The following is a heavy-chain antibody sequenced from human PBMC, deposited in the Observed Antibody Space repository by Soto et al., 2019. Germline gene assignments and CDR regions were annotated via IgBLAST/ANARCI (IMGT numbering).Heavy chain of an antibody. CDR1: GGSFTSNNW. CDR2: IYRTGST. V-gene: IGHV4-4*02. Sequence: QVQLQESGPGLVKPSGTLSLTCAVSGGSFTSNNWWSWVRQPPGQGLEWIGEIYRTGSTNYNPSLKSRFTIARDKSENQSSLNVTSLTAADTAVYYCASRDPGTSVDYWGQGTLVTVSS. D-gene: IGHD1-7*01. J-gene: IGHJ4*02. CDR3: ASRDPGTSVDY.